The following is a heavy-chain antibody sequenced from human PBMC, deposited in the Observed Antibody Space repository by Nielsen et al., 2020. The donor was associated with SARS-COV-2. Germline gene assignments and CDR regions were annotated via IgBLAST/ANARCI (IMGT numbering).Heavy chain of an antibody. CDR2: IHPGDSDT. V-gene: IGHV5-51*01. CDR1: GYSFTSYW. J-gene: IGHJ5*02. D-gene: IGHD6-19*01. CDR3: ARQRSGWYNGNWFDP. Sequence: GESLKISCKGSGYSFTSYWIGWVRQMPGKGLEWMGIIHPGDSDTRYSPSFQGQVTISADKSISTAYLQWSSLKASDTAMYYCARQRSGWYNGNWFDPWGQGTLVTVSS.